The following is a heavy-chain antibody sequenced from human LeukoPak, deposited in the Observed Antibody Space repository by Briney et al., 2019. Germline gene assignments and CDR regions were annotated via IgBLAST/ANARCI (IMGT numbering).Heavy chain of an antibody. V-gene: IGHV4-34*01. Sequence: KTSETLSLTCAVYGGSFSGYYWSWIRQPPGKGLEWIGHISYTGSTYYNPSLKSRVTISVDTSKNQFSLQLRSVTAADTAVYYCARDRYYEPLDYWGQGTLVTVS. CDR2: ISYTGST. CDR3: ARDRYYEPLDY. CDR1: GGSFSGYY. D-gene: IGHD3-22*01. J-gene: IGHJ4*02.